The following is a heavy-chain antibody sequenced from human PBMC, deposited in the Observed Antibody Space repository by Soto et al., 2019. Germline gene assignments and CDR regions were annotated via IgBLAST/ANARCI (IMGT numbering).Heavy chain of an antibody. CDR3: ARGYYFGSGSDPTAYYYGMDV. V-gene: IGHV4-34*01. Sequence: SETLSLTCAVYGGSFSGYYWSWIRQPPGKGLEWIGEINHSGSTNYNPSLKSRVTISVDTSKNQFSLKLSSVTAADTAVYYCARGYYFGSGSDPTAYYYGMDVWGQGTTVTVSS. CDR2: INHSGST. D-gene: IGHD3-10*01. J-gene: IGHJ6*02. CDR1: GGSFSGYY.